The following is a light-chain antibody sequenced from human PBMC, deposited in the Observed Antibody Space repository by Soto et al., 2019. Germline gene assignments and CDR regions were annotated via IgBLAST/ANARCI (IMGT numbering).Light chain of an antibody. CDR3: RHYNSYSEA. CDR1: QDIRSA. CDR2: AAS. V-gene: IGKV1-17*01. J-gene: IGKJ1*01. Sequence: DIQLTQSPSSLSASVGDRVTITCRASQDIRSALGWYQQKPGKVPKLLIYAASTLQSGVPSRFSGSGSGTEFTLTISSLQPDDFATYYCRHYNSYSEAFGQGTKVDIK.